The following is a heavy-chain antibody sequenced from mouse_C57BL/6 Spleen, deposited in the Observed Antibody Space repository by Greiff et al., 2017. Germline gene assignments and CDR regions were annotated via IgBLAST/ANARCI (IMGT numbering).Heavy chain of an antibody. CDR1: GYTFTDYY. CDR2: IYPGSGNT. V-gene: IGHV1-76*01. Sequence: QVQLKESGAELVRPGASVKLSCKASGYTFTDYYINWVKQRPGQGLEWIARIYPGSGNTYYNEKFKGKATLTAEKSSSTAYMQLSSLTSEDSAVYFCARWAYDYDEGVAMDYWGQGTSVTVSS. J-gene: IGHJ4*01. D-gene: IGHD2-4*01. CDR3: ARWAYDYDEGVAMDY.